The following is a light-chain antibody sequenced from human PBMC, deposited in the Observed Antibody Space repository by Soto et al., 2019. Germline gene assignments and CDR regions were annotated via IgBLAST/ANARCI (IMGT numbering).Light chain of an antibody. V-gene: IGLV2-14*01. Sequence: SALTQPASVSGSPGQSITISCTGTSSDIGAYNSVSWYQQYPGRAPKLMIYEVSNRPSGVSARFSASKSGNTASLTISGLQAEDEADYYCNSRGGSRPYYVSGNGTKVTVL. J-gene: IGLJ1*01. CDR2: EVS. CDR3: NSRGGSRPYYV. CDR1: SSDIGAYNS.